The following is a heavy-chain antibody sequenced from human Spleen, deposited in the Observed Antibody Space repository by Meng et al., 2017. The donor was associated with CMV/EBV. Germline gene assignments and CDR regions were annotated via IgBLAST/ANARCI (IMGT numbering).Heavy chain of an antibody. V-gene: IGHV3-30*02. J-gene: IGHJ4*02. CDR2: IRYDGSNK. CDR3: AKDWDWNDDTTFDY. Sequence: QVQLVESGXGGVQPGGSLSLSXAASGFTFSSYGMHWVRQAPGKGLEWVAFIRYDGSNKYYADSVKGRFTISRDNSKNTLYLQMNSLRAEDTAVYYCAKDWDWNDDTTFDYWGQGTLVTVSS. CDR1: GFTFSSYG. D-gene: IGHD1-1*01.